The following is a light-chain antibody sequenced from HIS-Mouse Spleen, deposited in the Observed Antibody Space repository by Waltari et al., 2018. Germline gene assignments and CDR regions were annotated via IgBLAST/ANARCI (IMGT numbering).Light chain of an antibody. J-gene: IGLJ3*02. CDR3: SSYTSSSTWV. V-gene: IGLV2-14*01. CDR2: EVS. CDR1: SSYVGGYNY. Sequence: QSALTQPASVSGSPGQSITISCTGTSSYVGGYNYVPWYQQHPGKAPKLMSYEVSNRPSGVSNRFSGSKSGNTASLTISGLQAEDEADYYCSSYTSSSTWVFGGGTKLTVL.